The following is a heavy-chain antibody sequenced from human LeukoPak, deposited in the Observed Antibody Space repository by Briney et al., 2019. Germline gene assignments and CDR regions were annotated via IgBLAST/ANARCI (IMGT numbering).Heavy chain of an antibody. CDR3: ARHRGSLVGATAGFDF. CDR2: INHSGST. Sequence: PSETLSLTCAVYGGSFSGYYWSWIRQPPGKGLEWIGEINHSGSTHYNPSLQSRVTISVDTSKNQFSLKVNSMTAADTAVYYCARHRGSLVGATAGFDFWGQGTLVTVSS. V-gene: IGHV4-34*01. J-gene: IGHJ4*02. CDR1: GGSFSGYY. D-gene: IGHD1-26*01.